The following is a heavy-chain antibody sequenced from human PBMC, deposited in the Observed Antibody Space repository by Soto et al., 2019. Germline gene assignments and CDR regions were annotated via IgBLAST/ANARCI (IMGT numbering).Heavy chain of an antibody. J-gene: IGHJ6*02. Sequence: GGSLRLSCAASGFTVNNNYMTWVRQAPGKGLEWVSLIYSSGTTYYTDSVKGRFTISRDISNNTLYLQMNSLRAEDTAVYYCASLSSDYYYFYGMDVWGQGTSVTVSS. CDR3: ASLSSDYYYFYGMDV. CDR1: GFTVNNNY. CDR2: IYSSGTT. V-gene: IGHV3-53*01.